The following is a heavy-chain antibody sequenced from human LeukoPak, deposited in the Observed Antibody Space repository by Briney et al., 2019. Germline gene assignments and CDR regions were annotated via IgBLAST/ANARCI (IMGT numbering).Heavy chain of an antibody. V-gene: IGHV1-69*13. CDR3: ARVSCGGDCYYYYYYGMDV. CDR1: GGTFSSYA. J-gene: IGHJ6*02. D-gene: IGHD2-21*02. CDR2: IIPIFGTA. Sequence: SVEVSCKASGGTFSSYAISWVRQAPGQGLEWMGGIIPIFGTANYAQKFQGRVTITADESTSTAYMELSSLRSEDTAVYYCARVSCGGDCYYYYYYGMDVWGQGTTVTVSS.